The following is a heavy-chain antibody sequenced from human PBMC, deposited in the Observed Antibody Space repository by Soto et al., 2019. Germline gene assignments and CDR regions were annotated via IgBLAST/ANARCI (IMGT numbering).Heavy chain of an antibody. CDR2: ISYDGSNN. CDR3: ARFVDAFDI. V-gene: IGHV3-30-3*01. J-gene: IGHJ3*02. CDR1: GFTFSSYA. Sequence: GGSLRLSCAASGFTFSSYAMHWVRQAPGKRLEWVAVISYDGSNNYYADSVKGRFTISRDNSKNTLYLQMNSLRAEDTAVYYCARFVDAFDIWGQGTMVTVSS.